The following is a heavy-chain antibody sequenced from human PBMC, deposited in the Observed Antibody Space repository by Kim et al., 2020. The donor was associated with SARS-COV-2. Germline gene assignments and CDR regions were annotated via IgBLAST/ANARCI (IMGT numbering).Heavy chain of an antibody. D-gene: IGHD2-2*01. CDR2: ISYDGSNK. V-gene: IGHV3-30-3*01. Sequence: GGSLRLSCAASGFTFSSYAMHWVRQAPGKGLEWVAVISYDGSNKYYADSVKGRFTISRDNSKNTLYLQMNSLRAEDTAVYYCARPDIVVVPAALRIDYWGQGTLVTVSS. CDR1: GFTFSSYA. CDR3: ARPDIVVVPAALRIDY. J-gene: IGHJ4*02.